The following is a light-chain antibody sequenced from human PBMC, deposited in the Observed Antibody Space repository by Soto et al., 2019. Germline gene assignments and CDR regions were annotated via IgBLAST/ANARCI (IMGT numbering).Light chain of an antibody. CDR2: DAS. CDR1: QSIKRW. CDR3: QQYDNLPLT. V-gene: IGKV1-33*01. Sequence: DIQMTQSPATLSSSLGDRATITCRASQSIKRWMAWYQLKPGQAPRLLIYDASNVETGAPSRFSGSGSGTDFPFTISSLQPEDTATYCRQQYDNLPLTFGGGTKVDI. J-gene: IGKJ4*01.